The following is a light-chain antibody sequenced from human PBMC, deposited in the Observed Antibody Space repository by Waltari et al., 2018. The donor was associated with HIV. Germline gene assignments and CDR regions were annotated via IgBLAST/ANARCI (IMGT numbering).Light chain of an antibody. CDR1: QSISSY. Sequence: DIQMTQSPSSLSASVGDRVTITCRASQSISSYLNWYQQKPGKALKLLIYAASSLQSGFPSRFSGSGSGTDFTLTISSLQPEDFATYYCQQSYSTPRTFGQGTKVEIK. CDR2: AAS. CDR3: QQSYSTPRT. J-gene: IGKJ1*01. V-gene: IGKV1-39*01.